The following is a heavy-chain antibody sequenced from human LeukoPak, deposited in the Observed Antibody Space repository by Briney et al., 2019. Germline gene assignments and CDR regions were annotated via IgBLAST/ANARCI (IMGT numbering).Heavy chain of an antibody. CDR3: AKQYYYDGSGYANFDY. CDR1: GFTFSSYA. D-gene: IGHD3-22*01. Sequence: GGSLRLSCAASGFTFSSYAMSWVRQAPGKGLGWVSAISGSGYSTYYADSVKGRFTISRDNSKKTLYLQMNSLRAEDTAVYYCAKQYYYDGSGYANFDYWGQGTLVTVSS. V-gene: IGHV3-23*01. J-gene: IGHJ4*02. CDR2: ISGSGYST.